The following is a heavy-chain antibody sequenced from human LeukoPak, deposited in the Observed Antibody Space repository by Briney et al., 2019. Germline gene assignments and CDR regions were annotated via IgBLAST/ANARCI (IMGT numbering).Heavy chain of an antibody. CDR2: IIPIFGTA. J-gene: IGHJ5*02. Sequence: SVKVSCKASGGTFSSYAISWVRQAPGQGLEWMGGIIPIFGTANYAQKFQGRVTLTRDMSTSTDYLELSSLRSEDTAVYYCARDTPVRDEAWWFNPWGQGTLVTVSS. CDR1: GGTFSSYA. CDR3: ARDTPVRDEAWWFNP. V-gene: IGHV1-69*05. D-gene: IGHD4-17*01.